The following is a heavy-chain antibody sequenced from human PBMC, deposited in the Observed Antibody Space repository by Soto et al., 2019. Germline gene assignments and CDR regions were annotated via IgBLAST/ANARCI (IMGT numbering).Heavy chain of an antibody. V-gene: IGHV3-23*01. D-gene: IGHD1-26*01. CDR1: GFTFSTYA. CDR2: ISGSGGST. J-gene: IGHJ4*02. Sequence: EVQLLESGGGLVQPGGSLRLACAASGFTFSTYAMSWVRQAPGKGLEWVSAISGSGGSTYYADSVKGRFTISRDNSKNTLYLQMNSLRAEDTAVYYCAKHATYFVVGAVDYCGQGTLVTVSS. CDR3: AKHATYFVVGAVDY.